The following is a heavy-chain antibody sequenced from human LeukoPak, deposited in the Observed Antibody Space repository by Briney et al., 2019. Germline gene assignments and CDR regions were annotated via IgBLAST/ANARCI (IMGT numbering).Heavy chain of an antibody. V-gene: IGHV4-59*08. CDR2: IYYGGTT. Sequence: PPETLSLTCTVSGGSISSFYWSWIRQPPGKGLEWIGYIYYGGTTNYNPSLKSRVTISVDTSKNQFSLRLNSVTAADTAMYYCARYRNYDFWSGYDKWGQGTLVTVSS. CDR1: GGSISSFY. J-gene: IGHJ4*02. CDR3: ARYRNYDFWSGYDK. D-gene: IGHD3-3*01.